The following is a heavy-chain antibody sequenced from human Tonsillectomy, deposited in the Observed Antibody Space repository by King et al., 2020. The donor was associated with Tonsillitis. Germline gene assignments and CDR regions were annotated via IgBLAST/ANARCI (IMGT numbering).Heavy chain of an antibody. V-gene: IGHV1-69*01. D-gene: IGHD3-10*01. CDR3: ARGPPQNLWFGELAN. Sequence: QLVQSGAEGKKPGSSVKVFFKASVGTFSSYAISGVRQAPGQGLEWMGGVIPIFGTANYAQKFQGSVTITADDSTSTADVEVSSLRSEDTAVYYCARGPPQNLWFGELANWGQGTLVTVSS. CDR2: VIPIFGTA. J-gene: IGHJ4*02. CDR1: VGTFSSYA.